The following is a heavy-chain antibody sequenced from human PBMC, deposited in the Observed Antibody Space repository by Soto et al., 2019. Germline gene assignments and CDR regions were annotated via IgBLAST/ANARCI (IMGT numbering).Heavy chain of an antibody. Sequence: QVQLVQSGAEVKKPGASVKVSCKASGYTFTSYGISWVRQAPGQGLEWMGWISAYNGNTNYAQKLQGRVTMSTDTSTSTDYMELRSLRSDDTAVYYCARDGRRYPISSSWYPRWGQGTLVTVSS. CDR3: ARDGRRYPISSSWYPR. CDR2: ISAYNGNT. CDR1: GYTFTSYG. D-gene: IGHD6-13*01. J-gene: IGHJ4*02. V-gene: IGHV1-18*01.